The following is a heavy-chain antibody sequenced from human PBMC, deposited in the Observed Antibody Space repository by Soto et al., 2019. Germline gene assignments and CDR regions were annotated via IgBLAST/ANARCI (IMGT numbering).Heavy chain of an antibody. V-gene: IGHV3-48*01. CDR3: ASPHQLRYFDWLLPLDY. J-gene: IGHJ4*02. Sequence: PGGSLRLSCAASGFTFSSYSMNWVRQAPGKGLEWVSYISSSSSTIYYADSVKGRFTISRDNAKNSLYLQMNSLRAEDTAVYYCASPHQLRYFDWLLPLDYWGQGTLVTVS. D-gene: IGHD3-9*01. CDR2: ISSSSSTI. CDR1: GFTFSSYS.